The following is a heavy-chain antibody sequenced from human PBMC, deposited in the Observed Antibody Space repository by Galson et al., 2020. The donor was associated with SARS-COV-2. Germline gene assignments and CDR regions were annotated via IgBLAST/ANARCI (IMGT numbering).Heavy chain of an antibody. CDR1: GDSINSGRYY. V-gene: IGHV4-39*01. D-gene: IGHD2-8*01. CDR3: ARHGEIVLMVYPPSYYFDY. J-gene: IGHJ4*02. Sequence: SATLSLTCTVSGDSINSGRYYWAWIRQPPGKGLEWIGSIYFSGVTYKSPSLKSRVTMSVDTSKNQFSLRMTSVTAADTAVYYCARHGEIVLMVYPPSYYFDYWGQGALVTVSS. CDR2: IYFSGVT.